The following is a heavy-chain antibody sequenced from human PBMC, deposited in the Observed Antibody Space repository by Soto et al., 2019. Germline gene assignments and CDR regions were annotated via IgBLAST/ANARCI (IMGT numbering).Heavy chain of an antibody. V-gene: IGHV3-23*01. Sequence: EVQLLESGGGLVQPGGSLRLSCAASGFTFSSYAMSWVRQAPGKGLECVSAISGSGGSTYYADSVKGRFTISRDNSKNTLYLQMNSLRAEDTAGYYCAKDIRYGDYVGHDTFDIWGQGTMVTVSS. D-gene: IGHD4-17*01. CDR1: GFTFSSYA. J-gene: IGHJ3*02. CDR2: ISGSGGST. CDR3: AKDIRYGDYVGHDTFDI.